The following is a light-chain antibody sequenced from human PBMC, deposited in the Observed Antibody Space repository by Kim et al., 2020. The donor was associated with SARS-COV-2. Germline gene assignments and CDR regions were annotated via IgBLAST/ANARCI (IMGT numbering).Light chain of an antibody. CDR2: YDS. J-gene: IGLJ3*02. Sequence: SYELTQPPSVSVAPGKTARITCGGNNIGSKSVHWYQQKPGQAPVLVIYYDSDRPSGIPERFSGSNSGNTATLTIIRVEAGDEADYYCQVWDSSSARFGGGTQLTVL. CDR1: NIGSKS. V-gene: IGLV3-21*04. CDR3: QVWDSSSAR.